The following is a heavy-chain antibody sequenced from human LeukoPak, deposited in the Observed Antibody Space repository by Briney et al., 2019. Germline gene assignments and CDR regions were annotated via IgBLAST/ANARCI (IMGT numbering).Heavy chain of an antibody. D-gene: IGHD1-26*01. CDR3: ARFPGGSYTLDY. CDR2: IYYSGST. J-gene: IGHJ4*02. V-gene: IGHV4-59*01. Sequence: SETLSLTCNVSATSMSNYYWSWIRQPPGKGLEWIGYIYYSGSTNYNPSLKSRVTISVDTSKNQFSLKLSSVTAADTAVYYCARFPGGSYTLDYWGQGTLVTVSS. CDR1: ATSMSNYY.